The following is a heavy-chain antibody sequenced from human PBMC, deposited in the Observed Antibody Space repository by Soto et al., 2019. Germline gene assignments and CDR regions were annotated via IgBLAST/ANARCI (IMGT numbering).Heavy chain of an antibody. CDR3: AREVDSYGAPRLDAFDI. V-gene: IGHV4-4*02. CDR1: GGSISSSNW. Sequence: QVQLQESGPGLVNPSGTLSLTCAVSGGSISSSNWWSWVRQPPGKGLEWIGEIYHSGSTNYNPFLKSLVTITVDKSKNQFSLKLSSVTAADTAVYYCAREVDSYGAPRLDAFDIWGQGTMVTVSS. J-gene: IGHJ3*02. D-gene: IGHD5-18*01. CDR2: IYHSGST.